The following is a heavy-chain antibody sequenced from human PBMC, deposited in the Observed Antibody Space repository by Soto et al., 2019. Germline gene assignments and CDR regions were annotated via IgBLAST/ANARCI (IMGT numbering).Heavy chain of an antibody. Sequence: SVKVSCKASGGTFSSYAISWVRQAPGQGLEWMGGIIPIFGTANYAQKFQGRVTITADESTSTAYRERSSRREEEKAGEERARERREGKKEEEERRGQGKEEEEGREGGGKGKKGTVAS. CDR1: GGTFSSYA. J-gene: IGHJ6*04. CDR3: ARERREGKKEEEERRGQGKEEEEGREG. D-gene: IGHD1-26*01. CDR2: IIPIFGTA. V-gene: IGHV1-69*13.